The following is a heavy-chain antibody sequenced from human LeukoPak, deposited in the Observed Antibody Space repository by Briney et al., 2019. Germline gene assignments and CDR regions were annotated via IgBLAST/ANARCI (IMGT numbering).Heavy chain of an antibody. V-gene: IGHV1-2*02. D-gene: IGHD6-19*01. CDR2: INPNSGGT. CDR1: GYTFTDYY. Sequence: ASVKVSCKASGYTFTDYYVHWVRQAPGQGLEWMGWINPNSGGTSYARKFQDRVTMTRDTSISTAYMDLSRLRSDDTAVYYCARVGGGGWPLFDYWGQGTLVTVSS. J-gene: IGHJ4*02. CDR3: ARVGGGGWPLFDY.